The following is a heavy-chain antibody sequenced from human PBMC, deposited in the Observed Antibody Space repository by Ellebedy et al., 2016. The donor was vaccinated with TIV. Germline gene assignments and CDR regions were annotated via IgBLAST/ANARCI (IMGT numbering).Heavy chain of an antibody. Sequence: PGGSLRLSCAASGFTFSTYTMHWVRQAPGKGLEWVTVISYDGGIIYYADSVKGRFTISRDNSKNTLYLQMNSLRAEDTAVYFCAKDFKADYGIGRYFDLWGRGTLVTVSS. CDR2: ISYDGGII. J-gene: IGHJ2*01. CDR1: GFTFSTYT. D-gene: IGHD4-17*01. V-gene: IGHV3-30*18. CDR3: AKDFKADYGIGRYFDL.